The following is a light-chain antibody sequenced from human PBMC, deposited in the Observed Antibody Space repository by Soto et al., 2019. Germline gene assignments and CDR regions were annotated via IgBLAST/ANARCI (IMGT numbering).Light chain of an antibody. CDR2: ASS. Sequence: DIQMTQSPSSLSASVGDRVTITYRASQSISSYLNWYQQKPGKAPKLLIYASSSLQSGVPSRFSGSGSGTDFTLTIISLQPEDFATYYCQQSYSTPTVSQGTKLAIK. CDR1: QSISSY. V-gene: IGKV1-39*01. CDR3: QQSYSTPT. J-gene: IGKJ2*01.